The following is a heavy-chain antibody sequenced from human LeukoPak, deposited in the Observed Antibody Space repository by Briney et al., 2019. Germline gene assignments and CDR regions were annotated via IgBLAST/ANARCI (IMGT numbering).Heavy chain of an antibody. CDR2: ISATSIVI. Sequence: PGGSLRLSCAASGFTFSGYSMDWVRQAPGKGLEWVSYISATSIVIKYADSVKGRFTISRDNAKNSLYLQMNSLRAEDTAVYYCARRGVLWFGELFYYGMDVWGQGTTVTVSS. CDR3: ARRGVLWFGELFYYGMDV. CDR1: GFTFSGYS. D-gene: IGHD3-10*01. J-gene: IGHJ6*02. V-gene: IGHV3-48*04.